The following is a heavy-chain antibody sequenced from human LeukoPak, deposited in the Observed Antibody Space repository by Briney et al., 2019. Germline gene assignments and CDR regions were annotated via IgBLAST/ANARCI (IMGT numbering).Heavy chain of an antibody. J-gene: IGHJ4*02. Sequence: PSETLSLTCTVSGDSISSSTFSSWYYWGWIRQPPGKGLEWIGSIYFSGTTYYNASLKSRVTISVDTSKNQFSLRLSSVTAADTAMYYCARGAAAGPYGGWGQGTLVTVSS. CDR3: ARGAAAGPYGG. CDR1: GDSISSSTFSSWYY. D-gene: IGHD6-13*01. CDR2: IYFSGTT. V-gene: IGHV4-39*01.